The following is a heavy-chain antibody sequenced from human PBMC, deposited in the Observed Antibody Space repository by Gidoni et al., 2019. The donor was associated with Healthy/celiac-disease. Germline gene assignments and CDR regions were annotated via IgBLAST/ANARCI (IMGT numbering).Heavy chain of an antibody. V-gene: IGHV4-34*01. CDR1: GGSFSGYY. D-gene: IGHD1-26*01. Sequence: QVQLQPWGAGLLQPSETLSLTCAVYGGSFSGYYWSWIRQPPGKGLEWIGEINHSGSTNYNPSLKSRVTISVDTSKNQFSLKLSSVTAADTAVYYCARGMYGGSPPYFDYWGQGTLVTVSS. J-gene: IGHJ4*02. CDR2: INHSGST. CDR3: ARGMYGGSPPYFDY.